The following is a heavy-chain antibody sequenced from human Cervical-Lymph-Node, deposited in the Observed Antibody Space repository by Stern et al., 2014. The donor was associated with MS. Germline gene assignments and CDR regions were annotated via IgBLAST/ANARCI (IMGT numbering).Heavy chain of an antibody. D-gene: IGHD5/OR15-5a*01. V-gene: IGHV1-46*01. CDR3: ARDRGDAEVSGPSYFDF. CDR2: INPSGGSA. Sequence: VQLVESGADLKRPGASVKVSCKASGYSFTTYYLHWVRQAPGQRLEWMGIINPSGGSASYAQQFQGRFSMTRDTSTSTLYMELSGLRPDDTAVYYCARDRGDAEVSGPSYFDFGGQGTLVTVSS. J-gene: IGHJ4*02. CDR1: GYSFTTYY.